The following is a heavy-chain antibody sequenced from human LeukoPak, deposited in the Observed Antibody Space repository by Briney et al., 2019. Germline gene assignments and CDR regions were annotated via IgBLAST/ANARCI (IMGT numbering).Heavy chain of an antibody. Sequence: ASVKVSCKASGGTFISYAISWVRQAPGQGLEWMGGIIPIFGTANYAQKFQGRVTITTDESTSTAYMELSSLRSEDTAVSYCARGGAYCGGDCYSTWGQGTLVTVSS. CDR1: GGTFISYA. CDR3: ARGGAYCGGDCYST. CDR2: IIPIFGTA. V-gene: IGHV1-69*05. D-gene: IGHD2-21*02. J-gene: IGHJ4*02.